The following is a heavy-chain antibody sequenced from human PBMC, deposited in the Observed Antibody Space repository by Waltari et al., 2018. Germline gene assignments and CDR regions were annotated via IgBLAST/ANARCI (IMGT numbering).Heavy chain of an antibody. CDR2: INHSGST. CDR3: ARARGYDYVWGSYRGGYFDY. D-gene: IGHD3-16*02. Sequence: QVQLQQWGAGLLKPSETLSLTCAVYGGSFSGYYWSWIRLPPGKGLEWIGEINHSGSTNYNPSLKSRVTISVDTSKNQFSLKLSSVTAADTAVYYCARARGYDYVWGSYRGGYFDYWGQGTLVTVSS. CDR1: GGSFSGYY. J-gene: IGHJ4*02. V-gene: IGHV4-34*01.